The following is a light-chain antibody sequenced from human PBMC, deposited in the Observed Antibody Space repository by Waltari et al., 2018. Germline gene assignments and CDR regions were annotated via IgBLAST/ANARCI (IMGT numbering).Light chain of an antibody. Sequence: DILLPQPPDTPSLSPGEIAALSCRASQSVSSYLAWDQQKLGQAPRLLIDGASNRATGIPARFSGSGSGTDFTLTISTLEPEDFAVYYCQQRSNWPLTFGGGTKVEIK. CDR3: QQRSNWPLT. CDR1: QSVSSY. CDR2: GAS. V-gene: IGKV3-11*01. J-gene: IGKJ4*01.